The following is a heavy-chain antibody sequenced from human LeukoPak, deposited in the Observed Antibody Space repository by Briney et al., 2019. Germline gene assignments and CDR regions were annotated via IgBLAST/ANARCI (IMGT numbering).Heavy chain of an antibody. D-gene: IGHD4/OR15-4a*01. J-gene: IGHJ4*02. V-gene: IGHV1-2*02. CDR3: LRDLTYGGISSPDC. Sequence: AASVKVSCKASGYTFTDYYMHWVRQAPGQGLEWMGGINPNNGGTTYAQKFQGRVTMTRDTSISTAYMELGRLTSDDTAMYFCLRDLTYGGISSPDCWGQGSLVTVSS. CDR1: GYTFTDYY. CDR2: INPNNGGT.